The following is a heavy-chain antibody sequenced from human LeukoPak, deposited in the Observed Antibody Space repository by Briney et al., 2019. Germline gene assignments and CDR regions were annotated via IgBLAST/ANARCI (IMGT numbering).Heavy chain of an antibody. CDR2: ISGRDDST. J-gene: IGHJ4*02. CDR3: AKWGDYDILTGYYDPDY. CDR1: GFTVTNYA. V-gene: IGHV3-23*01. D-gene: IGHD3-9*01. Sequence: GASLRPSCAASGFTVTNYAMYWVRQAPGKGLEWVSAISGRDDSTYYADSVKGRFTISRDTSKNTLFLQMNSLRAEDTAVYYCAKWGDYDILTGYYDPDYWGQGTLVTVSS.